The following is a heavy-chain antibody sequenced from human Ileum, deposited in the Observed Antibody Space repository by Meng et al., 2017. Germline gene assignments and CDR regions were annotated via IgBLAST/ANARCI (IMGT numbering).Heavy chain of an antibody. D-gene: IGHD3-3*01. CDR1: GFTFSSYW. CDR3: ATGGSGYFNY. Sequence: EVQLVESGGELVQPGGSLRLSWAASGFTFSSYWMHWVRQAPGKGLVWVSRINSDGSTTNYADSLKGRFTISRDNAKNTLYLQMNSLRAEDTAVYYCATGGSGYFNYWGQGTLVTVSS. J-gene: IGHJ4*02. CDR2: INSDGSTT. V-gene: IGHV3-74*01.